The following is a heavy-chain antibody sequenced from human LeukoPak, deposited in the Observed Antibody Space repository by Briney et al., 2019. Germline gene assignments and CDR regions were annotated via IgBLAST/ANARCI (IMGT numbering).Heavy chain of an antibody. CDR2: IYYSGST. J-gene: IGHJ2*01. V-gene: IGHV4-59*08. CDR3: ARLHGDRFPYWYFDL. D-gene: IGHD4-17*01. CDR1: GGSISSYY. Sequence: SETLSLTCTVSGGSISSYYWGWIRQPPGKGLEWIGYIYYSGSTNYNPSLKSRVTISVDTSKNQFSLKLSSVTAADTAVYYCARLHGDRFPYWYFDLWGRGTLVTVSS.